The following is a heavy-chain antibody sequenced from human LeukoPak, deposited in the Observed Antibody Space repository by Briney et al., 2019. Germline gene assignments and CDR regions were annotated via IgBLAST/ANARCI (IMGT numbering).Heavy chain of an antibody. CDR1: GGSISNGDYY. CDR2: IYYSGST. J-gene: IGHJ3*02. D-gene: IGHD5-12*01. Sequence: PSETLSLTCTVSGGSISNGDYYWTWIRQHLGKGLEWIGYIYYSGSTYYNPSLKSRVVISVDTSKNQFSLKLKSVTAADTAVYYCARDRRWLRFHGFDIWGQGTMVTVSS. V-gene: IGHV4-31*03. CDR3: ARDRRWLRFHGFDI.